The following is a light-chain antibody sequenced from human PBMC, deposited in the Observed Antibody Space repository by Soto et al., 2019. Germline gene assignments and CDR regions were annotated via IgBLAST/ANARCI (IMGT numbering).Light chain of an antibody. CDR2: TNN. CDR1: SSNVGDNT. V-gene: IGLV1-44*01. CDR3: AAWDDSLNGWV. J-gene: IGLJ3*02. Sequence: QSVLTHPASASGTPGQRVTISCSGSSSNVGDNTVTWFQQFPGTAPKLLIYTNNQRPSGVPDRFSGSKSGTSASLAISGLHSGDEADSYCAAWDDSLNGWVFGGGTKLTVL.